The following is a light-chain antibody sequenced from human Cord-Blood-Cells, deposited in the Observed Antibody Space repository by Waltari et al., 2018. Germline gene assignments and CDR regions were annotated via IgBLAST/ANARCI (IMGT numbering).Light chain of an antibody. CDR3: QQSYRTPLP. J-gene: IGKJ4*01. V-gene: IGKV1-39*01. CDR2: AAS. Sequence: DIQMTQSPSSLSASVGTRVTITCQASQSISSYLNWNQQKPGKAPKLLIYAASSSPSGVPARFSGSGSGTDFTLTISSLQPEDFATYYCQQSYRTPLPFGGETKVEIK. CDR1: QSISSY.